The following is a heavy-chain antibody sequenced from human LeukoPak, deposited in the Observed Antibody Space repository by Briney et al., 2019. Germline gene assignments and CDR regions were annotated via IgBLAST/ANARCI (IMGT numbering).Heavy chain of an antibody. J-gene: IGHJ4*02. CDR2: FDPEDGET. CDR3: ATPSGHRWELLGGVYYFDY. D-gene: IGHD1-26*01. Sequence: ASVKVSCTVSGYTLTELSMHWVRQAPGKGLEWMGGFDPEDGETIYAQKFQGRVTMTEDTSTDTAYMELSSLRSEDTAVYYCATPSGHRWELLGGVYYFDYWGQGTLVTVSS. V-gene: IGHV1-24*01. CDR1: GYTLTELS.